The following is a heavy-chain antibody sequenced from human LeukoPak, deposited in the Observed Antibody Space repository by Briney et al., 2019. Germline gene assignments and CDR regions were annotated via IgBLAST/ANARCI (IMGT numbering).Heavy chain of an antibody. V-gene: IGHV5-51*01. CDR3: ARLSLMGNTRSYLDY. J-gene: IGHJ4*02. D-gene: IGHD1-26*01. Sequence: GASLKISCQGSGYRFNTYWIAWVRQMPGKGLEWMGIIYPGDSDTRYSPFFQGQVTISADKSITTAYLQWGSLKDSDTAIYYCARLSLMGNTRSYLDYWGQGTLVTGSS. CDR1: GYRFNTYW. CDR2: IYPGDSDT.